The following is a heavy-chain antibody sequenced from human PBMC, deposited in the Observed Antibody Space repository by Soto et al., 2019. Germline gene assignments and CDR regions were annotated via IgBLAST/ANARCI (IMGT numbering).Heavy chain of an antibody. J-gene: IGHJ4*02. CDR2: IWSDGSRG. Sequence: QVQRVESGGGVVQAGRSLRLSCAPSGFTFRNYGMQWVRLAPGKGLEWVAVIWSDGSRGYYADSVEGRFTNSRDNSINTLYLQMDSLRAEDTAMYFCARDHGYCPDGNCDSYFDLWGKGTRVSVYS. D-gene: IGHD5-18*01. CDR1: GFTFRNYG. V-gene: IGHV3-33*01. CDR3: ARDHGYCPDGNCDSYFDL.